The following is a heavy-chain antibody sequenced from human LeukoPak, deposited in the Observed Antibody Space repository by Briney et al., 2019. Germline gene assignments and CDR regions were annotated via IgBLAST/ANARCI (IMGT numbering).Heavy chain of an antibody. Sequence: SGTLSLTCAVSGGSISSSNWWSWVRQPPGKGLEWIGEIYHSGGTNYNPSLKSRVTISVDKSKNQFSLKLSSVTAADTAVYYCASLGRRATTVDYWGQGTLVTVSS. CDR3: ASLGRRATTVDY. CDR2: IYHSGGT. V-gene: IGHV4-4*02. J-gene: IGHJ4*02. D-gene: IGHD1-26*01. CDR1: GGSISSSNW.